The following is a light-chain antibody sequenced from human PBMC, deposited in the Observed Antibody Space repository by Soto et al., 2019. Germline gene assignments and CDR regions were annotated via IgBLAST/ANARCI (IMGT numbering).Light chain of an antibody. CDR3: AAWDDSLNGYV. V-gene: IGLV1-44*01. CDR1: SPHIGTNA. CDR2: NNN. J-gene: IGLJ1*01. Sequence: VARQPPSASWTPGQTVNIPCSRGSPHIGTNAVNWYQQLPGTAPKLLIYNNNQRPSGVPDRFSGSKSGTSASLAISGLQSEDEADYYCAAWDDSLNGYVFGTGTKVTVL.